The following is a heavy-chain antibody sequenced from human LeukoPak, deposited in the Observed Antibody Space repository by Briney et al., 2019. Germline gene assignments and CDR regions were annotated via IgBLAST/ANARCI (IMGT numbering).Heavy chain of an antibody. J-gene: IGHJ4*02. Sequence: GGSLRLSCAASGFTFSSYAMSWVRQAPGKGLEWVSAISGSGGSTYYADSVKGRFTISRDNSKNTLYPQMNSLRAEDTAVYYCAKSLGGYSYGPLDYWGQGTLVTVSS. CDR3: AKSLGGYSYGPLDY. CDR2: ISGSGGST. CDR1: GFTFSSYA. V-gene: IGHV3-23*01. D-gene: IGHD5-18*01.